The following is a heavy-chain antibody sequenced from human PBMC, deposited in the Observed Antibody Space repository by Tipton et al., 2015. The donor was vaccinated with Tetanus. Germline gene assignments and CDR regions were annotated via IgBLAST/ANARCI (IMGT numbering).Heavy chain of an antibody. CDR1: GASIRGGTFY. Sequence: LRLSCTVSGASIRGGTFYWGWIRQPPGKGLEWIGSIYESGDTYYIPPLKSRVTIPVDTSTNQFSLTLNSMAAADTGVYYCARHQSGYFSPFDYWGQGKLVTVSS. J-gene: IGHJ4*02. CDR2: IYESGDT. V-gene: IGHV4-39*01. CDR3: ARHQSGYFSPFDY. D-gene: IGHD3-3*01.